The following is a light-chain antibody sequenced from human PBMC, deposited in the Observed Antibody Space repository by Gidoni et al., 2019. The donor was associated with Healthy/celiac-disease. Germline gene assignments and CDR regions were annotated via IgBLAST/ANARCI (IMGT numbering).Light chain of an antibody. V-gene: IGKV4-1*01. Sequence: DIVMTQTPDSLAVSLGERATINCKSSQSVLYSSNNKNYLAWYQQKPGQPTKLLIYWASTRESGVPDRFSGSGSGTDFTLTISSLQAEDVAVYYCQQYYSTPSITFXQXTRLEIK. CDR2: WAS. CDR1: QSVLYSSNNKNY. J-gene: IGKJ5*01. CDR3: QQYYSTPSIT.